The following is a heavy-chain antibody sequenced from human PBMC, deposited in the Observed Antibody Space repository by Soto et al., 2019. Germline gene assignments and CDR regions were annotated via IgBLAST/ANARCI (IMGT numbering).Heavy chain of an antibody. CDR2: INAGNGNT. CDR3: ATPLGRYYYGMDV. CDR1: GYTFTSYA. D-gene: IGHD2-15*01. J-gene: IGHJ6*02. V-gene: IGHV1-3*01. Sequence: ASVKVSCKASGYTFTSYAMHWVRQAPGQRLEWMGWINAGNGNTKYSQKFQGRVTITRDTSTDTAYMELSSLRSEDTAVYYCATPLGRYYYGMDVWGQGTTVTVSS.